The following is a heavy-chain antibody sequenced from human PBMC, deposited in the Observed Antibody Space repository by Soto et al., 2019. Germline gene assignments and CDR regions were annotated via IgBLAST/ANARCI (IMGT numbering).Heavy chain of an antibody. CDR2: INPNSGGT. CDR1: GYNFTGYY. J-gene: IGHJ6*02. V-gene: IGHV1-2*02. D-gene: IGHD6-25*01. Sequence: ASVKVSCKASGYNFTGYYIHWVRQAPGQGLEWMGWINPNSGGTNYAQNFQGRVTMTRDTSISTAYMELRRLGSGDTAVYSCARAPAATNSYGMDVWGQGTMVTVSS. CDR3: ARAPAATNSYGMDV.